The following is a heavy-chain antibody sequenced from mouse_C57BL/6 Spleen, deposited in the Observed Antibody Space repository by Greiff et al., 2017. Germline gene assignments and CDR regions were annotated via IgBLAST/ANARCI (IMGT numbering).Heavy chain of an antibody. CDR3: ARRLRGYAMDY. J-gene: IGHJ4*01. D-gene: IGHD1-1*01. Sequence: QVQLQQPGAELVMPGASVKLSCQASGYTFTSYWMHWVKQRPGQGLEWIGEIDPSDSYTNYNQKVKGKSTLTVDKSSSTAYMQLSSLTSEDSAVYYWARRLRGYAMDYWGQGTSVTVSS. V-gene: IGHV1-69*01. CDR1: GYTFTSYW. CDR2: IDPSDSYT.